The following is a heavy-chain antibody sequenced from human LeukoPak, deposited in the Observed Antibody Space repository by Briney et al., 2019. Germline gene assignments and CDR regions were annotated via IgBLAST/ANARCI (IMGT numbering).Heavy chain of an antibody. CDR3: ARLWDSSSSLDY. CDR1: GGSISSYY. D-gene: IGHD6-6*01. CDR2: IYYSGGT. Sequence: SETLSLTCTVSGGSISSYYWTWIRQPPGKGLGLEWIGYIYYSGGTNYNPSHKSRVTISIDTSKNQVSLKLSSVTAADTAVYYCARLWDSSSSLDYWGQGTLVTVSS. V-gene: IGHV4-59*08. J-gene: IGHJ4*02.